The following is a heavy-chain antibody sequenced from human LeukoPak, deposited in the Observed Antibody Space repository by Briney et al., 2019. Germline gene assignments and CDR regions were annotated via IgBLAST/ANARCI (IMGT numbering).Heavy chain of an antibody. V-gene: IGHV4-59*01. CDR2: VYYSGSA. D-gene: IGHD1-26*01. CDR1: GGSISSYC. Sequence: SETLSLTCTVSGGSISSYCWSWIRQPPGKGVEWIGYVYYSGSAHYNPSLKSRVTISVDTSKNQFSLKVSSVTAADTAIYYCAGGTYYYFDYWGQGTLVTVSS. CDR3: AGGTYYYFDY. J-gene: IGHJ4*02.